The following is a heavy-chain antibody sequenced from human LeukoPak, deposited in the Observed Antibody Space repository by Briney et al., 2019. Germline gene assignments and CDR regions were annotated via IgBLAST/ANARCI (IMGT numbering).Heavy chain of an antibody. V-gene: IGHV4-39*07. CDR3: ARGGYSGLNPFDY. Sequence: SETLSLTCTVSGGTISTSSYYFAWIRQPPGKGLEWIGSVYYSGSTYYHPSLKSRVTVSIDTSKNQFSLKLNSVSAADTAVYYCARGGYSGLNPFDYWGQGILVTVSS. CDR1: GGTISTSSYY. CDR2: VYYSGST. D-gene: IGHD5-12*01. J-gene: IGHJ4*02.